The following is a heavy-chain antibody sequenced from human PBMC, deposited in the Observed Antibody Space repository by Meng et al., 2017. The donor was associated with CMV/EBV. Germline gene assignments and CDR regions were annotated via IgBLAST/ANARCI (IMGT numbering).Heavy chain of an antibody. D-gene: IGHD2-2*01. CDR1: GYTFTSYD. CDR3: ASELFCSSTSCW. V-gene: IGHV1-8*01. CDR2: MNPNSGNA. Sequence: ASVKVSCKASGYTFTSYDINWVRQATGQGLEWMGWMNPNSGNAGYAQKFQGRVTMTRNTSISTAYMELSSLRSEDTAVYYCASELFCSSTSCWWGQGTLVTVSS. J-gene: IGHJ4*02.